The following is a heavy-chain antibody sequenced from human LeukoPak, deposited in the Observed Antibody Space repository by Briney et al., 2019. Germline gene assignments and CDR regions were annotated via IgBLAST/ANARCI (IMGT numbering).Heavy chain of an antibody. V-gene: IGHV5-10-1*04. CDR3: ARREGLYDFWSED. CDR1: GYSFTSYW. CDR2: IDPSDSYT. D-gene: IGHD3-3*01. J-gene: IGHJ4*02. Sequence: GESLKISCRGSGYSFTSYWISWVRQMPGKGLEWMGRIDPSDSYTNYSPSFQGQVTISADKSISTAYLQWSSLKASDTAMYYCARREGLYDFWSEDWGQGTLVTVSS.